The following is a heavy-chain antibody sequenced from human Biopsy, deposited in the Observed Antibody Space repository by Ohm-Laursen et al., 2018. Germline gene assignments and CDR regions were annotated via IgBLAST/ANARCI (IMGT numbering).Heavy chain of an antibody. Sequence: SETLSLTCGVSGFSISSGFHRAWLRQPPGKGLERIGFIYRTGTTTYNPSFKSRVAMAVDTSKNQFSLTPNSVTAADTAVYYCARMKGRGYFDYWGQGTLVIVSS. J-gene: IGHJ4*02. CDR3: ARMKGRGYFDY. CDR1: GFSISSGFH. D-gene: IGHD2-15*01. CDR2: IYRTGTT. V-gene: IGHV4-38-2*01.